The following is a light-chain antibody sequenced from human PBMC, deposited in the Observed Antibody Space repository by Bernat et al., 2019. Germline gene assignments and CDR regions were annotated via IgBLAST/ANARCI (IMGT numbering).Light chain of an antibody. J-gene: IGLJ3*02. CDR1: SGSVSTNYY. Sequence: QTVVTQEPSFSVSPGGTVTLTCGLTSGSVSTNYYPSWYQQTPGQAPRTLIYSTNTRSSGVPDRFSGSILGNQAALTITGAQADDESDYYCALYFGRGILVFGGGTRLTVL. CDR3: ALYFGRGILV. V-gene: IGLV8-61*01. CDR2: STN.